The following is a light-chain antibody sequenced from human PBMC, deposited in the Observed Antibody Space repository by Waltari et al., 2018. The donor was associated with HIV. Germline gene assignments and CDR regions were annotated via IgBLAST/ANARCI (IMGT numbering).Light chain of an antibody. CDR1: QSVSRTY. CDR3: QQYGGAPLIT. V-gene: IGKV3-20*01. CDR2: AAS. J-gene: IGKJ5*01. Sequence: EIVLTQSPGTLSLSPGERATLSCGASQSVSRTYSAWYQQKPGQAPRLLIYAASSRAAGIPDRFSGSGSGTDFTLTISRLESEDFAVYYCQQYGGAPLITFGQGTRLEIK.